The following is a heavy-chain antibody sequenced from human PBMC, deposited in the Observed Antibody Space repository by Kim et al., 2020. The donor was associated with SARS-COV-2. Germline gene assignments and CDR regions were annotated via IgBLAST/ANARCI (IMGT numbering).Heavy chain of an antibody. Sequence: GGSLRLSCAASGFTFSGSAMHWVRQASGKGLEWVCRIRSKANSYATAYAASVKVRFTISRDDSKTTEYLKLNSLKTEATAGYYCTRVHGTTLVCWDAFDIWGQGTMVTVSS. J-gene: IGHJ3*02. CDR3: TRVHGTTLVCWDAFDI. D-gene: IGHD1-1*01. CDR2: IRSKANSYAT. CDR1: GFTFSGSA. V-gene: IGHV3-73*01.